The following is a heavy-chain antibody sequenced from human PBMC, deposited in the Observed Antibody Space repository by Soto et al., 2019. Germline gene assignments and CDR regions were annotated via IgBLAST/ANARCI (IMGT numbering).Heavy chain of an antibody. D-gene: IGHD1-1*01. CDR2: INPSVGST. J-gene: IGHJ5*02. V-gene: IGHV1-46*01. CDR3: ARPTSDDGYGFDP. CDR1: GYMFSSYF. Sequence: QVQLVQSGAEVKKPGASVKVSCTTSGYMFSSYFMHWVRQAPGQGLEWLGLINPSVGSTAYAQKFQGRVTLTSDTSSSTVYMELSGLRSEDTAVYYCARPTSDDGYGFDPWGQGTLVTVSS.